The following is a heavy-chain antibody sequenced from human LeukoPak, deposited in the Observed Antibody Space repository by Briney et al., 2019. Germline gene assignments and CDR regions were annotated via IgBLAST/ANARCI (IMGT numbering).Heavy chain of an antibody. D-gene: IGHD1-26*01. Sequence: GASLRLSCVASGFTFSGNAMSWVRQTPGKGLEWVSAISAGGDGTYYADSVKGRFTISRDNSKNTLYLQMNSLRAEDTAMYYCTKFRGVSWDLLAFDSWGQGALVTVSS. J-gene: IGHJ4*02. CDR1: GFTFSGNA. V-gene: IGHV3-23*01. CDR3: TKFRGVSWDLLAFDS. CDR2: ISAGGDGT.